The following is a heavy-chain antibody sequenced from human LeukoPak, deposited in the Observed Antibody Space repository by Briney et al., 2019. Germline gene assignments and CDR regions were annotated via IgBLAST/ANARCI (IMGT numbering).Heavy chain of an antibody. D-gene: IGHD6-19*01. J-gene: IGHJ4*02. CDR2: ISSGSSTI. CDR1: GFTFSTYS. Sequence: GGSLRLSCAASGFTFSTYSMIWVRQAPGKGLEWISYISSGSSTIYYADSVKGRFTISRDNAKNTLYLQMNGLRAEDTAVYYFAKDLIAVAGSDYWGQGTLVTVSS. V-gene: IGHV3-48*01. CDR3: AKDLIAVAGSDY.